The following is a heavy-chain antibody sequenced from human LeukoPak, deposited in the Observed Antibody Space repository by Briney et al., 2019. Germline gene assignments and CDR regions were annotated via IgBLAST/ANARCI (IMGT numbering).Heavy chain of an antibody. CDR3: ARRAYCGGDCYADY. CDR2: IYPGDSDT. CDR1: GYSFTRNW. Sequence: GESLKISCKGSGYSFTRNWIGWVRQMPGKGLEWMAIIYPGDSDTRYSPSFQGRVTISADKSINTAYLQWSSLKASDTATYYCARRAYCGGDCYADYWGQGSLVTVSS. D-gene: IGHD2-21*02. V-gene: IGHV5-51*01. J-gene: IGHJ4*02.